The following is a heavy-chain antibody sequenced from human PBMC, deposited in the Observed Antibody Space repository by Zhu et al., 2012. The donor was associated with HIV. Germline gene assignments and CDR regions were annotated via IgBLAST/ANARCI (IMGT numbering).Heavy chain of an antibody. J-gene: IGHJ4*02. CDR3: ASTVGDYGDYVYY. CDR1: GGSISSSSYY. CDR2: IYYSGST. D-gene: IGHD4-17*01. V-gene: IGHV4-39*07. Sequence: QVQLQESGPGLVKPSETLSLTCTVSGGSISSSSYYWGLDPPAPREGLKWIGSIYYSGSTYYNPSLKGRVTISVDTSKNQFSLKLSSVTAADTAVYYCASTVGDYGDYVYYWGQGTLVTVSS.